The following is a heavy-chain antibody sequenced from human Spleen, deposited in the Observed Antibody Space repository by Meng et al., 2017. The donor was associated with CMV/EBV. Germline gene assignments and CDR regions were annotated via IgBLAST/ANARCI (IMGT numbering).Heavy chain of an antibody. D-gene: IGHD1-26*01. V-gene: IGHV3-30*02. J-gene: IGHJ6*02. CDR2: IRYDGSNK. CDR1: GFTFSSYG. CDR3: ARTIVGATPIPSNYYYYGMDV. Sequence: GESLKISCAASGFTFSSYGMHWVRQAPGKGLEWVAFIRYDGSNKYYADPVKGRFTISRDNSKNTLYLQMNSLRAEDTAVYYCARTIVGATPIPSNYYYYGMDVWGQGTTVTVSS.